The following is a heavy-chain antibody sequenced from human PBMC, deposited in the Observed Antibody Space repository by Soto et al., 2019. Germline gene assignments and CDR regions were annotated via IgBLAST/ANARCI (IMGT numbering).Heavy chain of an antibody. V-gene: IGHV3-7*01. J-gene: IGHJ4*02. CDR2: IKEDGSEI. CDR3: ARDIGFDYVN. D-gene: IGHD3-16*01. CDR1: GFTFSSYA. Sequence: PGGSLRLSCSASGFTFSSYAMHWVRQAPGKGLEWVASIKEDGSEIYYLHSVRGRFSISRDSAGNALHLTMNYLSAEDTGVYFCARDIGFDYVNWGQGTLVTVSS.